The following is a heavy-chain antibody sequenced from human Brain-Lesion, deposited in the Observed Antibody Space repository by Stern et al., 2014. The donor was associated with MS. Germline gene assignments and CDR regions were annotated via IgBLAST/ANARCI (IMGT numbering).Heavy chain of an antibody. J-gene: IGHJ6*02. D-gene: IGHD2-2*01. CDR2: IFNSGST. CDR3: ARGRVVPGFQYYATDV. CDR1: GGSTSSGGYY. V-gene: IGHV4-61*02. Sequence: QVQLVESGPGLVKPSQTLSLSCTVSGGSTSSGGYYWSWIRQPAGKGLEWIGRIFNSGSTSYNPSLHSRATISNDTSKNHISLRLNSVTAADTAVYYCARGRVVPGFQYYATDVWGQGTTVIVSS.